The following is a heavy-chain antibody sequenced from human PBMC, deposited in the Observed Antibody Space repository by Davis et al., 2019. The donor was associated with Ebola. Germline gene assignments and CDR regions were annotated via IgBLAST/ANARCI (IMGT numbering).Heavy chain of an antibody. Sequence: MPSETLSLTCAVYGGSFSGYYWSWIRQPPGKGLEWIGEINHSGSTNYNPSLKSRVTISVDTSKNQFSLKLSSVTAADTAVYYCARVMSGSYRYYGMDVWGQGTTVTVSS. CDR1: GGSFSGYY. V-gene: IGHV4-34*01. J-gene: IGHJ6*02. CDR3: ARVMSGSYRYYGMDV. CDR2: INHSGST. D-gene: IGHD1-26*01.